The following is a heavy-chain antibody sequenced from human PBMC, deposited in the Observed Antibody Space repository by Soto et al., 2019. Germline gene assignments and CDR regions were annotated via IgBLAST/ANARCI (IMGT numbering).Heavy chain of an antibody. CDR1: GFTFNSHE. Sequence: EVQLVESGGGLVQPGGSLRLSCAGSGFTFNSHEMTWVRQAPGKGLEWISSISSSGGSIYYADSVKGRFTVSRDNAKNSLYRQMNSLSAEDTAVYYCARSWGLYCSSSRCYSPWFDPWGRGSLVTVSS. V-gene: IGHV3-48*03. CDR3: ARSWGLYCSSSRCYSPWFDP. J-gene: IGHJ5*02. CDR2: ISSSGGSI. D-gene: IGHD2-2*02.